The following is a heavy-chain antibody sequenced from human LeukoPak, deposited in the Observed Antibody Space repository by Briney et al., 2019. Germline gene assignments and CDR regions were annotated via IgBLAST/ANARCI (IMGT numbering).Heavy chain of an antibody. CDR1: GGSISSYY. V-gene: IGHV4-59*08. J-gene: IGHJ4*02. Sequence: SETLSLTCTVSGGSISSYYWSWIRQPPGKGLEWIGYIYYSGSTNYNPSLKSRVTISVDTSKNQFSLKLSSVTAADTAVYYCASLKTSYYYGSGSYYNEGRQPTDYWGQGTLVTVSS. D-gene: IGHD3-10*01. CDR2: IYYSGST. CDR3: ASLKTSYYYGSGSYYNEGRQPTDY.